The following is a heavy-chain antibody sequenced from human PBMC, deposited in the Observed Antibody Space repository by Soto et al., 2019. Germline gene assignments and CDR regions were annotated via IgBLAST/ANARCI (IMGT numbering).Heavy chain of an antibody. J-gene: IGHJ4*02. V-gene: IGHV3-23*01. CDR3: ARHSGNYQAGRNFDS. D-gene: IGHD1-26*01. Sequence: EVQLLESGGGLVQPGGSLRLSCAASGFTFSSHAMSWVRRAPGKGLEWVSAIGAGSTPVYADSVKGRFTISRNKSKNRLYLQMNSLGVEDTAVYSCARHSGNYQAGRNFDSWGQGTLVTVSS. CDR2: IGAGSTP. CDR1: GFTFSSHA.